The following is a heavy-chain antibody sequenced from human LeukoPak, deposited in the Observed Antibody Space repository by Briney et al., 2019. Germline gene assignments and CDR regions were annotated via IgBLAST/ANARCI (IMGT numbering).Heavy chain of an antibody. CDR3: ARYLDRSFDY. D-gene: IGHD3-9*01. CDR1: GFTFSNFW. V-gene: IGHV3-7*01. Sequence: GGSLRLSCAASGFTFSNFWMHWVRQAPGKGLEWVANVKQDGSAKYYVDSVKGRFTISRDNANNSVYLQMNSLRAEDTAIYYCARYLDRSFDYWGQGTLVTVSS. J-gene: IGHJ4*02. CDR2: VKQDGSAK.